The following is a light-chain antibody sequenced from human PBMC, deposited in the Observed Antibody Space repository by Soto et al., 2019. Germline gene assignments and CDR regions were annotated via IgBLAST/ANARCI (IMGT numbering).Light chain of an antibody. V-gene: IGKV3-20*01. CDR2: GAS. J-gene: IGKJ5*01. CDR1: QSVSSSY. Sequence: EIVLTQSPATLSLSPGEGATLSCRASQSVSSSYIAWYQQRPGQTPRLLIYGASSRATGIPDRFSGSGSGTDVTLTISRLEPEDFAVYYCQQYDSSPKTFGQGTRLEIK. CDR3: QQYDSSPKT.